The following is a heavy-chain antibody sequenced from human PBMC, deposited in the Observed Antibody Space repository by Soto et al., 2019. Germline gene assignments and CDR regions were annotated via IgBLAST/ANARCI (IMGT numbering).Heavy chain of an antibody. J-gene: IGHJ6*01. D-gene: IGHD6-19*01. CDR1: GYTFTSYG. Sequence: ASVKVSCKASGYTFTSYGISWVRQAPGQGLEWMGWISAYNGNTNYAQKVQGRVTMTIDTPTSTAYMDLRSLRSDDTAVYYCARDFSGWSLVRHSHYAMDVWGQGTTVTVSS. CDR2: ISAYNGNT. CDR3: ARDFSGWSLVRHSHYAMDV. V-gene: IGHV1-18*04.